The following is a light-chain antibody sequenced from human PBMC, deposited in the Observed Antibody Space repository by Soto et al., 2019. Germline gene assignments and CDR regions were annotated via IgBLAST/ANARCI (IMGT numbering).Light chain of an antibody. CDR2: AAS. Sequence: IQMTQSPSSLSASVGDRVTITCRASQSISNSVNWYQQKPGKAPKLLISAASRLQSGVPSRFIGSGSGTDFTLTITSLQPEDFASYYCQQGYSTPADTFGQGTKLEIK. V-gene: IGKV1-39*01. J-gene: IGKJ2*01. CDR3: QQGYSTPADT. CDR1: QSISNS.